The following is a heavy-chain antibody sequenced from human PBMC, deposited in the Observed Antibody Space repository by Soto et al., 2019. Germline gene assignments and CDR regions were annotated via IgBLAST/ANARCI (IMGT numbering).Heavy chain of an antibody. CDR2: ISAYNGNT. V-gene: IGHV1-18*04. Sequence: ASVKVSCKASGYTFTSYGISWVRQAPGQGLEWMGWISAYNGNTNYAQKLQGRVTMTTDTSTSTAYMELRSLRSDDTAVYYCARDRLLEWLLYEPTKYYGMDVWGQGTTVTVSS. J-gene: IGHJ6*02. D-gene: IGHD3-3*01. CDR1: GYTFTSYG. CDR3: ARDRLLEWLLYEPTKYYGMDV.